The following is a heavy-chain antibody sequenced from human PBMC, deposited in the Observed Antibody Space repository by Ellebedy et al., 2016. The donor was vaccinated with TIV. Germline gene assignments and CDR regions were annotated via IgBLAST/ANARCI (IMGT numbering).Heavy chain of an antibody. J-gene: IGHJ6*02. V-gene: IGHV4-61*01. D-gene: IGHD3-16*01. CDR3: ARWGDV. CDR1: GGSVSSGNYY. Sequence: SETLSLTCTVSGGSVSSGNYYWRWIRQAPGKGLEWIGHFHHTGGTNYNPSLKSRVTISVDTSKNQFSLKLNSVTAADTAVYYCARWGDVWGQGTTVTVSS. CDR2: FHHTGGT.